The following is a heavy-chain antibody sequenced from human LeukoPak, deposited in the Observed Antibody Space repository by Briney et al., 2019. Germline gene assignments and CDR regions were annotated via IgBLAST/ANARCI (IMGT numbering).Heavy chain of an antibody. J-gene: IGHJ4*02. CDR2: VHPDGHT. CDR3: ARDLSLYSYGTFAY. V-gene: IGHV4-4*02. D-gene: IGHD5-18*01. CDR1: GASITYY. Sequence: SGTLSLTCAVSGASITYYWSWVRQPPGKGLEWIGEVHPDGHTNYNPSLKSRVTMSIDKSKNQLSLQLTSVTAADTAVYYCARDLSLYSYGTFAYWGQGTLVTVSS.